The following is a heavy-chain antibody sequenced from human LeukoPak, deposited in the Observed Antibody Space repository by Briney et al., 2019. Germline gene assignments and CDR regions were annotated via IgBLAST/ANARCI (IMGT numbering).Heavy chain of an antibody. V-gene: IGHV1-24*01. CDR3: ATVYHPYYDFWSGPTPPYNWFDP. J-gene: IGHJ5*02. CDR2: FDPGDGET. D-gene: IGHD3-3*01. CDR1: GYTLTELS. Sequence: GASVKVSCKVSGYTLTELSMHWVRQAPGKGLEWMGGFDPGDGETIYAQKFQGRVTMTEDTSTDTAYMELSSLRSEDTAVYYCATVYHPYYDFWSGPTPPYNWFDPWGQGTLVTVSS.